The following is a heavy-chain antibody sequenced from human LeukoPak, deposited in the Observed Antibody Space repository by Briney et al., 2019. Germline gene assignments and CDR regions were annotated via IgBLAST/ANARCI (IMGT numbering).Heavy chain of an antibody. CDR2: ISSIGSTI. V-gene: IGHV3-48*03. Sequence: GGSLTLSCAASGFTFSSYEMNWVRQAPGRGLDWVSYISSIGSTIYHADSVQDRFTNSRSNAQNSMYLQMNSLRAEETAVYYCARGTTAPFSRGGASYNWGEGTLGTVSS. D-gene: IGHD1-26*01. CDR1: GFTFSSYE. CDR3: ARGTTAPFSRGGASYN. J-gene: IGHJ4*02.